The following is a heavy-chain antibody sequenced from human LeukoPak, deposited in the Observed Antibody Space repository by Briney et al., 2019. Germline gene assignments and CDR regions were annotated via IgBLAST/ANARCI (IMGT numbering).Heavy chain of an antibody. J-gene: IGHJ5*02. CDR2: INPNSGGT. CDR1: GYTFTGYY. Sequence: PGASVKVSCKASGYTFTGYYMHWVRQAPGQGLEWMGWINPNSGGTNYAQKFQGRVTMTRDTSISTAYMELSRLRSDDTAVYYCARELGYCSGGSCRNWFDPWGQGTLVTVSS. V-gene: IGHV1-2*02. D-gene: IGHD2-15*01. CDR3: ARELGYCSGGSCRNWFDP.